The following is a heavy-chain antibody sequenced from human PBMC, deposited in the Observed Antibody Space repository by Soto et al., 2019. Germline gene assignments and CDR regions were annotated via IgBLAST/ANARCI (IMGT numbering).Heavy chain of an antibody. V-gene: IGHV2-5*02. CDR2: IYWDGVE. CDR3: AHSPCSGGTCYLFDY. Sequence: SGPTLVNPTQTLTLTCTISGFSLSTSGVGVGWIRRPPGKALEWLALIYWDGVERYSPSLKSRLTITMDTSKNQVVLTMTSMDPVDTATYYCAHSPCSGGTCYLFDYWGQGALVTVSS. J-gene: IGHJ4*02. CDR1: GFSLSTSGVG. D-gene: IGHD2-15*01.